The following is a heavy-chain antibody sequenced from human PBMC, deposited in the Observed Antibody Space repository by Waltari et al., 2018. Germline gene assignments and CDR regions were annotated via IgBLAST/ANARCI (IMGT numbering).Heavy chain of an antibody. D-gene: IGHD3-3*01. CDR1: GFNVSRKY. V-gene: IGHV3-66*02. CDR2: SYSGDTT. J-gene: IGHJ4*02. CDR3: AREKPTSDDFWSGREYYFDY. Sequence: EVQLVESGGGLVQPGGSLRLSCAVSGFNVSRKYMSWVRRAPGNGLEWISVSYSGDTTYYADSLSGRFTLSRDNSKNTFFLQMDSLRVEDTAIYYCAREKPTSDDFWSGREYYFDYWGQGTLVTVSS.